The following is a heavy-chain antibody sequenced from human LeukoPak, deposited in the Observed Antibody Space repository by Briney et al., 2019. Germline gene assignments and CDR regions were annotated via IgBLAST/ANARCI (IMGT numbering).Heavy chain of an antibody. Sequence: SETLSLLCTVSGGPLSSGGYYWSWIRQHPGKGLEWIGYIYYSGSTYYNPSVKSRLTIPVDMSKNQFSLKLNSVTAADTALYYWARVESGITMFGVVISPYFVYWGETTLVPVSS. D-gene: IGHD3-3*01. J-gene: IGHJ4*02. CDR1: GGPLSSGGYY. CDR2: IYYSGST. CDR3: ARVESGITMFGVVISPYFVY. V-gene: IGHV4-31*03.